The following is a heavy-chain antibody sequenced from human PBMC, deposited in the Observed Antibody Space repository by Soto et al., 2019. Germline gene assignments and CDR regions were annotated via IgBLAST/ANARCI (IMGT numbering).Heavy chain of an antibody. CDR3: ESPIGYSYGRTRCMDV. CDR2: IIPIFGTA. D-gene: IGHD5-18*01. V-gene: IGHV1-69*01. CDR1: GGTFSSYA. Sequence: QVQLVQSGAEVKKPGSSVKVSCKASGGTFSSYAISWVRQAPGQGLECMGGIIPIFGTANYAQKFQGRVTITADESTSTAYMELSSLRSEDTAVYYCESPIGYSYGRTRCMDVWCQGTTVTVSS. J-gene: IGHJ6*02.